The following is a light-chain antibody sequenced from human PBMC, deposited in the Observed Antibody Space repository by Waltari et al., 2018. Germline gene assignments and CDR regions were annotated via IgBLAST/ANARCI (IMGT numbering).Light chain of an antibody. J-gene: IGKJ1*01. CDR3: QHSFSGPPWT. V-gene: IGKV1-39*01. CDR2: DAS. CDR1: HFINTY. Sequence: IEMAQSPPSLSASVGDRVTITCRASHFINTYLNWYQQRPGEAPQLLIYDASVLQIGVPSRFAGGGSGTDFTLTINGLQPEDLATYYCQHSFSGPPWTFGQGTKVKV.